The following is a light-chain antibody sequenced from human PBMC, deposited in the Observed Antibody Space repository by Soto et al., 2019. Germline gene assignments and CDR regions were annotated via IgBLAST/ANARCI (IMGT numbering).Light chain of an antibody. CDR3: QQYNAYPWT. CDR1: HSISSW. V-gene: IGKV1-5*03. J-gene: IGKJ1*01. Sequence: DIQMTQSPSTLSASVGDRVTITCRASHSISSWLAWYQQKPGKAPKLLIYKASTLESGVPSNFSGSGSGTEFSLTISSLQPEDFATYYCQQYNAYPWTFGQGTKV. CDR2: KAS.